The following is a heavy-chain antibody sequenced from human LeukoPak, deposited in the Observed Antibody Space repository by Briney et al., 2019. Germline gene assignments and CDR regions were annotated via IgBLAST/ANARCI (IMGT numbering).Heavy chain of an antibody. CDR2: IYSGGST. Sequence: PGGSLRLSRAASGFTVSSNYMSWVRQAPGKGLEWVSVIYSGGSTYYADSVKGRFTISRDNSKNTLYLQMNSLRAEDTAVYYCAREQSPSGMDVWGQGTTVTVSS. CDR3: AREQSPSGMDV. CDR1: GFTVSSNY. D-gene: IGHD5-24*01. V-gene: IGHV3-53*01. J-gene: IGHJ6*02.